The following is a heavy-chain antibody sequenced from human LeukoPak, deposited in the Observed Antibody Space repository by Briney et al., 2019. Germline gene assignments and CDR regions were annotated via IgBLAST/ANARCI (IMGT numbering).Heavy chain of an antibody. Sequence: GGSLRLSCAASGFTFSSYSMNWVRQAPGKGLEWVSAISGSGGSTYYADSVKGRFTISRDNSKNTLYLQMNSLRAEDTAVYYCAKDLNLHHNWFDPWGQGTLVTVSS. V-gene: IGHV3-23*01. CDR3: AKDLNLHHNWFDP. J-gene: IGHJ5*02. CDR1: GFTFSSYS. D-gene: IGHD1-14*01. CDR2: ISGSGGST.